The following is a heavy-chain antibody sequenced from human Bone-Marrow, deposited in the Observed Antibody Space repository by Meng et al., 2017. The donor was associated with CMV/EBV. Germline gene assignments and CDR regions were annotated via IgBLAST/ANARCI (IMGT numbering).Heavy chain of an antibody. J-gene: IGHJ4*02. D-gene: IGHD2-8*01. CDR1: GFTFSSYE. V-gene: IGHV3-30*04. CDR2: ISYDGSNK. CDR3: ARDHPYCTNGVCYTGGFDY. Sequence: GGSLRLSCAASGFTFSSYEMNWVRQAPGKGLEWVAVISYDGSNKYYADSVKGRFTISGDNSKNTLYLQMNSLRAEDTAVYYCARDHPYCTNGVCYTGGFDYWGQGTLVTVSS.